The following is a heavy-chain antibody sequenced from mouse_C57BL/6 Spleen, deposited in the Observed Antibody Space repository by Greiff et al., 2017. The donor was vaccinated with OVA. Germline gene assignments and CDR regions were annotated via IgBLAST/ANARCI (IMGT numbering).Heavy chain of an antibody. J-gene: IGHJ4*01. CDR2: IDPSDSYT. CDR1: GYTFTSYW. D-gene: IGHD2-4*01. Sequence: QVQLQQPGAELVKPGASVKLSCKASGYTFTSYWMQWVKQRPGQGLEWIGEIDPSDSYTNYNQKFKGKATLTVATSSSTAFLQLKSLTSEDTAVYYCARAGDYLYAMDYWGQGTSVTVSS. CDR3: ARAGDYLYAMDY. V-gene: IGHV1-50*01.